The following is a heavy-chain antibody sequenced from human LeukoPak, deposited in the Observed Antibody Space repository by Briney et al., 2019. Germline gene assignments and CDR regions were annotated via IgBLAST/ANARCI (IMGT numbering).Heavy chain of an antibody. CDR2: ISWNSGSI. D-gene: IGHD3-10*01. CDR3: ATDITMVRGALTQFDP. CDR1: GFTFDDYA. V-gene: IGHV3-9*01. Sequence: PGGSLRLSCAASGFTFDDYAMHWVRQAPGKGLEWVSGISWNSGSIGYADSVKGRSTISRDNAKNSLYLQMNSLRAEDTALYYCATDITMVRGALTQFDPWGQGTLVTVSS. J-gene: IGHJ5*02.